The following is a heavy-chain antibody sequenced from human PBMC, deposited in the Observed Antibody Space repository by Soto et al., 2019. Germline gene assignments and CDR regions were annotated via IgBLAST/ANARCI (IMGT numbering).Heavy chain of an antibody. J-gene: IGHJ4*01. V-gene: IGHV3-23*01. Sequence: GGSLRLSCAASGFTFSDYCMSWIRQAPGKGLEWVSAIGTDGNTYYANSVKGRFTISRDNSRTTLYLQMNSLRVEDTALYYCVRKYPGTRPFDYWGQGTLVTVSS. CDR1: GFTFSDYC. CDR3: VRKYPGTRPFDY. D-gene: IGHD2-2*01. CDR2: IGTDGNT.